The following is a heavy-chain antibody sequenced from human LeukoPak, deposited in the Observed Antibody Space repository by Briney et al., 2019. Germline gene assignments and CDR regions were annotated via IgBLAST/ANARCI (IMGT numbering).Heavy chain of an antibody. D-gene: IGHD1-26*01. CDR1: GFTFSSYA. CDR3: AKESWELLGGDAFDI. V-gene: IGHV3-30-3*01. J-gene: IGHJ3*02. Sequence: GGSLRLSCAASGFTFSSYAMHWVRQAPGKGLEWVAVISYDGSNKYYADSVKGRFTISRDNSKNTLYLQLNSLRAEDTALYYCAKESWELLGGDAFDIWGQGTMVTVSS. CDR2: ISYDGSNK.